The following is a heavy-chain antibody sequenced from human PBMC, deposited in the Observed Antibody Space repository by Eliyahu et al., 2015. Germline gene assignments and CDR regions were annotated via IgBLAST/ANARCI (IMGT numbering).Heavy chain of an antibody. CDR2: IHHTGIT. Sequence: QVQLQQWGAGLLKPSETLSLTCAVSGGSFSGSYWSWIRQIPGKGLEWIGEIHHTGITHYNPSLKSRVTISADMSKNQFSLNLTFVTAADTAVYYCARAGQVFGVIIYFDSWGQGTLVTVSS. CDR1: GGSFSGSY. V-gene: IGHV4-34*01. CDR3: ARAGQVFGVIIYFDS. J-gene: IGHJ4*02. D-gene: IGHD3-3*01.